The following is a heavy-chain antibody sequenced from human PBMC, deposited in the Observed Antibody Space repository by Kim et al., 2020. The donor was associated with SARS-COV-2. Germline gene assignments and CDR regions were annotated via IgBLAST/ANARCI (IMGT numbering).Heavy chain of an antibody. Sequence: STYYADSVKGRFTISGDNPKNTLYLKMNSLRAEDTAVYYCARDLDYYGMDVWGQGTTVTVSS. J-gene: IGHJ6*02. CDR2: ST. CDR3: ARDLDYYGMDV. V-gene: IGHV3-66*01.